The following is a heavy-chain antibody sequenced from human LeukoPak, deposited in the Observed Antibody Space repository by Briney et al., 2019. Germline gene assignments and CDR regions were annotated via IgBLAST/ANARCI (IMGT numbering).Heavy chain of an antibody. CDR1: GYSFTSYW. Sequence: GESLKISCKGSGYSFTSYWIGWVRQLRGKGLEWMGVIYPGDSDTRYSPSFQGQVTISADKSISTAYLQWSSLKASDTAMYYCARHRGEDCSSTSCYEGPSYYYYYGMDVWGQGTTVTVSS. CDR2: IYPGDSDT. V-gene: IGHV5-51*01. J-gene: IGHJ6*02. D-gene: IGHD2-2*01. CDR3: ARHRGEDCSSTSCYEGPSYYYYYGMDV.